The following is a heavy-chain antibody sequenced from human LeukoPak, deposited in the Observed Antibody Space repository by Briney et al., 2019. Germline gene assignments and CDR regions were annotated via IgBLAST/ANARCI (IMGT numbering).Heavy chain of an antibody. CDR3: AKLAVAGDSSGSDY. CDR1: GFTFRDYS. J-gene: IGHJ4*02. V-gene: IGHV3-21*04. D-gene: IGHD3-22*01. CDR2: IDTPSPII. Sequence: GGSLRLSCEASGFTFRDYSMTWVRQAPGKGLEWVSSIDTPSPIINYADSVRGRFTISRDTARNSLYLQMNSLRAEDTAVYYCAKLAVAGDSSGSDYWGQGTLVTVSS.